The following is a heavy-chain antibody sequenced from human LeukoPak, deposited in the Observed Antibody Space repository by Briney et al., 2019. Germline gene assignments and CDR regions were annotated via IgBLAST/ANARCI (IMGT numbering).Heavy chain of an antibody. Sequence: SVKVSCKASGCTFSTYGISWLRQAPGQGLECVGRIIPALGVAKYEQRFQGRVTITADKSTSTAYMELSSLTSEDTAVYYCARVADHYFYGLGVWGQGTAVIVSS. CDR3: ARVADHYFYGLGV. V-gene: IGHV1-69*04. CDR1: GCTFSTYG. J-gene: IGHJ6*02. CDR2: IIPALGVA.